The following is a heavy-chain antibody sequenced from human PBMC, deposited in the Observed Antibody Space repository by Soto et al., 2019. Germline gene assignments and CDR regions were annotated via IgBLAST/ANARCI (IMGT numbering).Heavy chain of an antibody. V-gene: IGHV1-18*01. CDR1: GYIFINYG. CDR2: ISVYKGNR. Sequence: QVQLVQSGAEVKKPGASVKVSCKASGYIFINYGISWVRQAPGQGLEWMGWISVYKGNRDYAQKFQGRVTMTTDTSTSTAYMELGSLRADDTAVYYCAREWGGDIVGVVAAKGMDVWGQGTTVTVSS. J-gene: IGHJ6*02. CDR3: AREWGGDIVGVVAAKGMDV. D-gene: IGHD2-15*01.